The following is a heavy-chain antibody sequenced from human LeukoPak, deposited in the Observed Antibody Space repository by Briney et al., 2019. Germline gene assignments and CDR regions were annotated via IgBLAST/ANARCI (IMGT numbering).Heavy chain of an antibody. Sequence: SVKVSCKASGGTFSSYAISWVRQAPGQGLEWMGGIIPIFGTANYAQKFQGRVTITTDESTSTAYMELSSLRSEDTAVYYCARATLNDGWTLGFDYWGQGTLVTVSS. CDR3: ARATLNDGWTLGFDY. J-gene: IGHJ4*02. V-gene: IGHV1-69*05. D-gene: IGHD3/OR15-3a*01. CDR2: IIPIFGTA. CDR1: GGTFSSYA.